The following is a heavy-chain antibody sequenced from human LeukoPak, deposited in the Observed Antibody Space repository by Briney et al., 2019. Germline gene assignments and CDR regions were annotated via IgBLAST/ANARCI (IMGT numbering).Heavy chain of an antibody. CDR2: INWNGGST. V-gene: IGHV3-20*04. CDR1: GFTFDDYG. Sequence: GGSLRLSCAASGFTFDDYGMSWVRQAPGKGLGWVSGINWNGGSTGYADSVKGRFTISRDNAKNSLYLQMNSLRAEDTALYYCARFFRYYDFRSGYVPPFYYYYYYMDVWGKGTTVTVSS. D-gene: IGHD3-3*01. CDR3: ARFFRYYDFRSGYVPPFYYYYYYMDV. J-gene: IGHJ6*03.